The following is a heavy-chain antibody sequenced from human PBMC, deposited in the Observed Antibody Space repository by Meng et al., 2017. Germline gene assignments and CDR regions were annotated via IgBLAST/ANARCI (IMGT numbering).Heavy chain of an antibody. Sequence: ASVKVSCKASGYTFTSYAMNWVRQAPGQGLEWMGWINTNTGNPTYAQGFTGRFVFSLDTSVSTAYLQISSLKAEDTAVHYCAREGLLRYFDWLLGGPYYFDYWGQGTLVTVSS. CDR2: INTNTGNP. CDR3: AREGLLRYFDWLLGGPYYFDY. J-gene: IGHJ4*02. CDR1: GYTFTSYA. D-gene: IGHD3-9*01. V-gene: IGHV7-4-1*02.